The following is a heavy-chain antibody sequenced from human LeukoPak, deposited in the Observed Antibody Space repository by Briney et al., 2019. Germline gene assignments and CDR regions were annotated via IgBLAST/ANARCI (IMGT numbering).Heavy chain of an antibody. J-gene: IGHJ4*02. Sequence: PGGSLRLSCAASGFTFSSYAMSWVRQAPGKGLEWVSAISGSGGSTYCADSVKGRFTISRDNSKNTLYLQMNSLRAEDTAVYYCAKRGLGMTHYFDYWGQGTLVTVSS. D-gene: IGHD7-27*01. CDR3: AKRGLGMTHYFDY. V-gene: IGHV3-23*01. CDR1: GFTFSSYA. CDR2: ISGSGGST.